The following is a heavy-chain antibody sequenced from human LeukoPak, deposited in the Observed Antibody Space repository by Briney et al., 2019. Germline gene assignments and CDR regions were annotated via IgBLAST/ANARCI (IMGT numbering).Heavy chain of an antibody. CDR1: GFNFSNAC. V-gene: IGHV3-15*01. Sequence: GGSLRLLRSAFGFNFSNACKTLVGQAPGKGLEGVGNIKSKTDGGTTDFAAPVKGRFTISRDDSKNTLFLQMNSLKTEDTAVYYCTTGTWIQLWLPDYWGQGTLVIVSS. J-gene: IGHJ4*02. D-gene: IGHD5-18*01. CDR2: IKSKTDGGTT. CDR3: TTGTWIQLWLPDY.